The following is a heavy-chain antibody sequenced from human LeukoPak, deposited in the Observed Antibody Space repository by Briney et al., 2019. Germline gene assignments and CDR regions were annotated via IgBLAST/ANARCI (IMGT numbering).Heavy chain of an antibody. Sequence: GGSLRLSCAASGFTFSSYAMSWVRQAPGKGLEWVSAISGSGGSTYYADSVKGRFTISRDNSKNTLYLQMNSLRAEDTAVYYCAKDFSWVSPRQLEYYFDYWGQGTLVTVSS. V-gene: IGHV3-23*01. J-gene: IGHJ4*02. D-gene: IGHD1-26*01. CDR2: ISGSGGST. CDR1: GFTFSSYA. CDR3: AKDFSWVSPRQLEYYFDY.